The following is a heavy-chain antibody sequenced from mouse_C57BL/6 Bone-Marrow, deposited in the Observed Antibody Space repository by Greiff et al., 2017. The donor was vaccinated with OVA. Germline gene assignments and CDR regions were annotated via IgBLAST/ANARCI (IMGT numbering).Heavy chain of an antibody. J-gene: IGHJ1*03. CDR2: IHPNSGST. CDR1: GYTFTSYW. V-gene: IGHV1-64*01. CDR3: ARARYWYFDV. Sequence: VKLQQPGAELVKPGASVKLSCKASGYTFTSYWMHWVKQRPGQGLEWIGMIHPNSGSTNYNEKFKSKATLTVDKSSSTAYMQLSSLTSEDSAVYYCARARYWYFDVWGTGTTVTVSS.